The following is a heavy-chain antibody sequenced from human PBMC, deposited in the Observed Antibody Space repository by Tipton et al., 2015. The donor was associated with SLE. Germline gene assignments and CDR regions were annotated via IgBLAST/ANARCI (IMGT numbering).Heavy chain of an antibody. Sequence: LRLSCTVSGGSISSKNYYWGWIRQPPGKGLEWIGSIHYSGSTYDNPSFKSRVTISVDTSKNQFSLKLSSVTAADTAVYYCARTEQGTGSYYRLVFEIWGQVTLVTVSS. CDR2: IHYSGST. CDR3: ARTEQGTGSYYRLVFEI. J-gene: IGHJ4*02. D-gene: IGHD3-10*01. V-gene: IGHV4-39*07. CDR1: GGSISSKNYY.